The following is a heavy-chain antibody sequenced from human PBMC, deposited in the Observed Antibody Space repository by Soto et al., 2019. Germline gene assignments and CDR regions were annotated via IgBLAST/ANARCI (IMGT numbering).Heavy chain of an antibody. Sequence: SVKVSCKASGYTFTCYYMHWVRQAPGQGLEWMGWINPHSGGTNYAQKFQGRVTMTRDTSISTAYMELSRLRSDDTAVYYCARHRPYYFDYWGQGTLVTVSS. J-gene: IGHJ4*02. CDR2: INPHSGGT. V-gene: IGHV1-2*02. CDR1: GYTFTCYY. CDR3: ARHRPYYFDY.